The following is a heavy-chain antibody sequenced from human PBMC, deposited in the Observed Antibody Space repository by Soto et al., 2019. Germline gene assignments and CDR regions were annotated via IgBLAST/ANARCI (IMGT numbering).Heavy chain of an antibody. CDR2: IWYDGSNK. CDR1: GFTFSSYG. D-gene: IGHD6-13*01. J-gene: IGHJ5*02. Sequence: GGSLRLSCAAFGFTFSSYGMHCVRQAPGKGLEWVAVIWYDGSNKYYADSVKGRFTISRDNSKNTLYLQMNSLRAEDTAVYYCARDNSSSWYGQTNWFDPWGQGTLVTVSS. V-gene: IGHV3-33*08. CDR3: ARDNSSSWYGQTNWFDP.